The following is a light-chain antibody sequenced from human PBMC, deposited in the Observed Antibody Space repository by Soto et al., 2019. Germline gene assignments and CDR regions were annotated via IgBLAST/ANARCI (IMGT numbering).Light chain of an antibody. CDR3: SSYTSDSSYV. V-gene: IGLV2-14*01. Sequence: QSVLTQPASASGSPGQSITISCTGTSSDVGLYDYVSWYQQHPGKAPQLMIYAVSNRPSGVSNRFSASKSGNTASLFISGLQAEDEADYYCSSYTSDSSYVFGSGTKLTVL. J-gene: IGLJ1*01. CDR2: AVS. CDR1: SSDVGLYDY.